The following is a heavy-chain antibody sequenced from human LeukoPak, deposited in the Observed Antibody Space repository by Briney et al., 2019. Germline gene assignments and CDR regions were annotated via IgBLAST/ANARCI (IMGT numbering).Heavy chain of an antibody. CDR2: IYPGDSGT. CDR1: GYSFTNYW. CDR3: ARLRYCSGGSCYSRGWFDP. V-gene: IGHV5-51*01. D-gene: IGHD2-15*01. J-gene: IGHJ5*02. Sequence: GESLKISCKGSGYSFTNYWIGWVRQMPGKGLEWMGIIYPGDSGTTYSPSFQGQVTISADKSISTAYLQWSSLKASDTAMYYCARLRYCSGGSCYSRGWFDPWGQGTLVTVSS.